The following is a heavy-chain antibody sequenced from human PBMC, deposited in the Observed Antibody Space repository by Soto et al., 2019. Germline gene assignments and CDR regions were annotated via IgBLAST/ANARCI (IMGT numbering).Heavy chain of an antibody. CDR3: ARMAGPWYFDL. CDR1: GGSFSGFY. CDR2: INHSGSS. V-gene: IGHV4-34*01. Sequence: SETLSLTCAVHGGSFSGFYWTWIRQPPGKGLEWIGEINHSGSSNYNPPLKSRVTMSLDTSRNQFSLSLNSVTAADTAVYYCARMAGPWYFDLWGRGTRVTVSS. J-gene: IGHJ2*01.